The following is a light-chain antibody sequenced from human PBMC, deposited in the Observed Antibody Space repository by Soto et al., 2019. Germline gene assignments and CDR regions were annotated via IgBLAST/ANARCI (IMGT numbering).Light chain of an antibody. V-gene: IGLV1-44*01. Sequence: QAVLTQPPSASGTPGQRVTISCSGSSSNIGDNTVNWYQQLPGTAPKLLIWSNNQRPSGVPDRFSGSKSGTSASLVISGLQSEDEADYFCTAWDDSLDGHVFGAGTKLTFL. J-gene: IGLJ1*01. CDR3: TAWDDSLDGHV. CDR2: SNN. CDR1: SSNIGDNT.